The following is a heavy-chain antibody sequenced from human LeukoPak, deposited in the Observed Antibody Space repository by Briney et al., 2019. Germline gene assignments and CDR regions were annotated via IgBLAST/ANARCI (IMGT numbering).Heavy chain of an antibody. Sequence: SETLSLTCTVSGGSISSYYWSWIRQPPGKGLEWIGYIYYSGSTNYNPSLKSRVTISVDTSKNQFSLKLSPVTAADTAVYYCARSFYGGNSRWFDPWGQGTLVTVSS. V-gene: IGHV4-59*01. CDR1: GGSISSYY. J-gene: IGHJ5*02. CDR2: IYYSGST. D-gene: IGHD4-23*01. CDR3: ARSFYGGNSRWFDP.